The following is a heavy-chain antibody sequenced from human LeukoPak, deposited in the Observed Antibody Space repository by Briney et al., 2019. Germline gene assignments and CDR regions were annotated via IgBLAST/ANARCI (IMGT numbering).Heavy chain of an antibody. CDR3: ARHVRFLEWLSSYYFDY. CDR2: IYYSGST. J-gene: IGHJ4*02. D-gene: IGHD3-3*01. V-gene: IGHV4-39*01. Sequence: SETLSLTCTVSGGSISSGSYYWSWIRQPPGKGLEWIGSIYYSGSTYYNPSLKSRVTISVDTSKNQFSLKLSSVTAADTAVYYCARHVRFLEWLSSYYFDYWGQGTLVTVSS. CDR1: GGSISSGSYY.